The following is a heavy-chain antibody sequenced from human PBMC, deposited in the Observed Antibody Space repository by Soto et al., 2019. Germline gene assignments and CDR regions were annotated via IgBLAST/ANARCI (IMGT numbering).Heavy chain of an antibody. CDR2: ISGSGGST. CDR3: SKGRGYSGYDPFDY. CDR1: GFTFNLYA. J-gene: IGHJ4*02. Sequence: EVQVLESGGGLVQPGGSLRLSCAASGFTFNLYAVSWVRQAPGMGLEWVSTISGSGGSTFYADSVKGRFSISRDNSKNTGHLQMESLRAEDTAVYYWSKGRGYSGYDPFDYWGQGTLVTVSS. D-gene: IGHD5-12*01. V-gene: IGHV3-23*01.